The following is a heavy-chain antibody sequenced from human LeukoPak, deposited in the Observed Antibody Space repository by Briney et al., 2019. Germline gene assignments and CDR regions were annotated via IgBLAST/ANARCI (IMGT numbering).Heavy chain of an antibody. CDR1: GFTFSSYA. Sequence: PGGSLRLSCAASGFTFSSYAMHWVRQAPGKGLEWVALISYDGSIKYYADSVKGRFTISRDNSKNTLYLQMNSLRVEDTAVYYCARDSARRDGHNFDYWGQGTLVTVSS. CDR3: ARDSARRDGHNFDY. D-gene: IGHD5-24*01. V-gene: IGHV3-30*04. J-gene: IGHJ4*02. CDR2: ISYDGSIK.